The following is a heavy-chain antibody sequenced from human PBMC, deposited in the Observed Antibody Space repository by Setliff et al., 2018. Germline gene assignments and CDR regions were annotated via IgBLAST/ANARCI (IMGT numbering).Heavy chain of an antibody. CDR1: GDSFSDYY. V-gene: IGHV4-34*01. CDR2: INHRGST. CDR3: ARANRKLDYYYYYYMDV. Sequence: PSETLSLTCVVYGDSFSDYYWSWIRQPPGKGLEWIEEINHRGSTNYSPSLRSRVTMSVDTSKKQLSLKLISVTAADTAVYYCARANRKLDYYYYYYMDVWGKGTTVTVSS. J-gene: IGHJ6*03. D-gene: IGHD1-1*01.